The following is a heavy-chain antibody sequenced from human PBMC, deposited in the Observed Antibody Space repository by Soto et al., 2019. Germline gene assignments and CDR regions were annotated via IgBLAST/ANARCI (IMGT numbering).Heavy chain of an antibody. J-gene: IGHJ6*02. CDR3: ARDFPNIAAAGSRNYYYYGMDV. V-gene: IGHV4-59*01. D-gene: IGHD6-13*01. CDR1: GGSISSYY. Sequence: QVQLQESGPGLVKPSETLSLTCTVSGGSISSYYWSWIRQPPGKGLEWIGYIYYSGSTNYNPSLKSRVTISVDTSKNQFSLKLSSVTAADTAVYYCARDFPNIAAAGSRNYYYYGMDVWGQGTTVTVSS. CDR2: IYYSGST.